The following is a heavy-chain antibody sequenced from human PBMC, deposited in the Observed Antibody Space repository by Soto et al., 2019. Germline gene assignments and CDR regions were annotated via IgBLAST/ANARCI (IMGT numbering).Heavy chain of an antibody. D-gene: IGHD6-19*01. CDR1: GFTFSSYS. J-gene: IGHJ5*02. Sequence: GGSLRLSCAASGFTFSSYSMNWVRQAPGKGLEWVSSISSSSSYIYYADSVKGRFTISRDNAKNSLYLQMNSLRAEDTAVCYCARDPHSSGWYRPRGPFDPWGQGTLVTVSS. CDR3: ARDPHSSGWYRPRGPFDP. CDR2: ISSSSSYI. V-gene: IGHV3-21*01.